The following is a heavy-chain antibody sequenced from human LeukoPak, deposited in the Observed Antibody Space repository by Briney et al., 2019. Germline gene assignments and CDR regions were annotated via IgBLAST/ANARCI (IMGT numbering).Heavy chain of an antibody. Sequence: SEALSLTCTVSGGSISSYYWSWIRQPPGKGLEWIGYIYYSGSTNYNPSLKSRVTISVDTSRNQFSLKLSSVTAADTAVYYCAKGGPEASAGLSWFDPWGQGTLVTVSS. D-gene: IGHD1-14*01. CDR1: GGSISSYY. J-gene: IGHJ5*02. CDR2: IYYSGST. CDR3: AKGGPEASAGLSWFDP. V-gene: IGHV4-59*08.